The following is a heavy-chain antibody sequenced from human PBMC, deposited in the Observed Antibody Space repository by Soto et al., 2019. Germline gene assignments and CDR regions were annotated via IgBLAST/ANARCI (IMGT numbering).Heavy chain of an antibody. Sequence: PSETLSLTCTVSGGSISSGGYYWSWIRQHPGKGLEWIGYIYYSGSTYYNPSLKSRVTISVDTSKNQFSLKLSPVTAADTAVYYCARFSRGYSYGYYYYGMDVWGQGTTVTVSS. CDR2: IYYSGST. D-gene: IGHD5-18*01. CDR1: GGSISSGGYY. CDR3: ARFSRGYSYGYYYYGMDV. J-gene: IGHJ6*02. V-gene: IGHV4-31*03.